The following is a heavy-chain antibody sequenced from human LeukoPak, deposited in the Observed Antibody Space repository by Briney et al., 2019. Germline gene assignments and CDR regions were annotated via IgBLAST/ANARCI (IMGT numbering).Heavy chain of an antibody. D-gene: IGHD3-22*01. J-gene: IGHJ4*02. CDR3: ARNYYDSSGYYVY. CDR2: IKQDGSEK. CDR1: GFTFSSYA. V-gene: IGHV3-7*01. Sequence: GGSLRLSCAASGFTFSSYAMSRVRQAPGKGLEWVANIKQDGSEKYYVGSLKGRFTISRDNAKNSLYLQMNSLRAEDTAVYYCARNYYDSSGYYVYWGQGTLVTVSS.